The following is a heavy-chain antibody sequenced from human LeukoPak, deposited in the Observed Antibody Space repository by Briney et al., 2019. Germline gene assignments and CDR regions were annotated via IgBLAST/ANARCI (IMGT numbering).Heavy chain of an antibody. Sequence: GGSLRLSCAASGFTFSSYTMNWVRQAPGKGLEWVSSISSSTTYIYYADSVKGRFTISRDNAKNSLYLLMNSLRAEDTAVYYCARSPEQWLGQPGDFDCWGQGTLVTVSS. J-gene: IGHJ4*02. CDR1: GFTFSSYT. CDR2: ISSSTTYI. CDR3: ARSPEQWLGQPGDFDC. V-gene: IGHV3-21*01. D-gene: IGHD6-19*01.